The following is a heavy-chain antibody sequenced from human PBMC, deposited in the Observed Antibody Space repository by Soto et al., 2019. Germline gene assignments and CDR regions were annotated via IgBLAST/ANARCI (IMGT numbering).Heavy chain of an antibody. Sequence: EVQLVESGGGLVQPGGSLKLSCAASGFTFSGSAMHWVRQASGKGLEWVGRIRSKANSYATAYAASVKGRFTISRDDSKNTAYLQMNSLKNEDTAVYYCTRPDQGQQLVLKDHYYDYGMDVWGQGTTVTVSS. D-gene: IGHD6-13*01. CDR2: IRSKANSYAT. V-gene: IGHV3-73*01. J-gene: IGHJ6*02. CDR1: GFTFSGSA. CDR3: TRPDQGQQLVLKDHYYDYGMDV.